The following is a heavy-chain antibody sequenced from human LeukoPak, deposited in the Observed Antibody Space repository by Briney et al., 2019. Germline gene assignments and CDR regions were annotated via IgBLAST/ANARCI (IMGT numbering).Heavy chain of an antibody. CDR3: ARVNYYYDSSGSYEFDY. CDR2: INWNGGST. D-gene: IGHD3-22*01. V-gene: IGHV3-20*04. J-gene: IGHJ4*02. CDR1: GFTFDDYG. Sequence: EGSLRLSCAASGFTFDDYGMSWVRQAPGKGLEWVSGINWNGGSTGYADSVKGRFTISRDNAKNSLYLQMNSLRAEDTALYYCARVNYYYDSSGSYEFDYWGQGTLVTVSS.